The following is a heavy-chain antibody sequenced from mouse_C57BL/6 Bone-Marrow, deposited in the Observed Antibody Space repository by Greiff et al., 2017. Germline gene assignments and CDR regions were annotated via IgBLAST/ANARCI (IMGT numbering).Heavy chain of an antibody. CDR2: INPSSGYT. CDR3: ASWDALYYARDY. D-gene: IGHD4-1*01. J-gene: IGHJ4*01. CDR1: GYTFTSYT. V-gene: IGHV1-4*01. Sequence: QVQLQQSGAELARPGASVQMSCKASGYTFTSYTMHWVKQRPGQGLEWIGYINPSSGYTKYNQKFKDKATLTADKSSSTAYMQLSSLTSEDSAVEYGASWDALYYARDYWGQGTSVTGSS.